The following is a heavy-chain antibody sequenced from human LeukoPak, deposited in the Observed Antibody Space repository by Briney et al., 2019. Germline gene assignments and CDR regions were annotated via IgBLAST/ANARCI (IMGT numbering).Heavy chain of an antibody. J-gene: IGHJ4*02. Sequence: PSETLSLTCAVYGGSFSGYYWSWIRQPPGKGLEWIGYIYYSGSTNYNPSLKSRVTISVDTSKNQFSLKLSSVTAADTAVYYCVSTTGTVPKYDYWGQGTLVTVSS. CDR2: IYYSGST. CDR1: GGSFSGYY. V-gene: IGHV4-59*08. CDR3: VSTTGTVPKYDY. D-gene: IGHD1-1*01.